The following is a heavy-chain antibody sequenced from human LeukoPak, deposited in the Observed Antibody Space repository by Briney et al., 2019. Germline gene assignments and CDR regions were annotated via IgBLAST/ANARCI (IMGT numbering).Heavy chain of an antibody. CDR2: ISSSGSTI. V-gene: IGHV3-48*03. J-gene: IGHJ4*02. Sequence: VGSLRLSCAASGFTFSSYEMNWVRQAPGKGLEWVSYISSSGSTIYYADSVKGRFTISRDNAKNSLYLQMNSLRAEDTAVYYCALDQWRFGYWGQGTLVTVSS. D-gene: IGHD1/OR15-1a*01. CDR1: GFTFSSYE. CDR3: ALDQWRFGY.